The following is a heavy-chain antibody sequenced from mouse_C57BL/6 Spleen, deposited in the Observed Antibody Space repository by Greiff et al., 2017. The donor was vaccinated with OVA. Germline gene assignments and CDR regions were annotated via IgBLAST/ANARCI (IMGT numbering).Heavy chain of an antibody. CDR2: ISYDGSN. Sequence: ESGPGLVKPSQSLSLTCSVTGYSITSGYYWNWIRQFPGNKLEWMGYISYDGSNNYNPSLKNRISITRDTSKNQFFLKLNSVTTEDTATYYCARDGDDYAMDYWGQGTSVTVSS. CDR1: GYSITSGYY. V-gene: IGHV3-6*01. CDR3: ARDGDDYAMDY. J-gene: IGHJ4*01. D-gene: IGHD3-3*01.